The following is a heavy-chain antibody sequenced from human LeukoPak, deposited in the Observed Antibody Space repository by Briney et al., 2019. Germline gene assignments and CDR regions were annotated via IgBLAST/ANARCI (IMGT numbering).Heavy chain of an antibody. J-gene: IGHJ4*02. CDR3: VRRGYSGYDLYYFDY. D-gene: IGHD5-12*01. Sequence: GGFLRLSCAASGFAFSTYTMHWVRQAPGKGLDWVAVISYDGNNKYYADSVKGRFTISRDNSKNTLYLQMNTLRAEDTAVYYCVRRGYSGYDLYYFDYWGQGTLVTVSS. CDR2: ISYDGNNK. CDR1: GFAFSTYT. V-gene: IGHV3-30-3*01.